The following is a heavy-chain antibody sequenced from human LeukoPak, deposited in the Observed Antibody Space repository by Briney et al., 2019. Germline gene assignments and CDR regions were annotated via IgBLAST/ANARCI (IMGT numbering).Heavy chain of an antibody. J-gene: IGHJ4*02. CDR1: GYTFTGYY. CDR3: ARDIHRGGNGRPGAY. V-gene: IGHV1-2*02. D-gene: IGHD4-23*01. CDR2: INPNSGGT. Sequence: GASVKVSCKASGYTFTGYYMHWVRQAPGQGLEWMGWINPNSGGTNYAQKFQGRVTMTRDTSISTAYMELSRLRSDDTAVYYCARDIHRGGNGRPGAYWGQGTLVTVSS.